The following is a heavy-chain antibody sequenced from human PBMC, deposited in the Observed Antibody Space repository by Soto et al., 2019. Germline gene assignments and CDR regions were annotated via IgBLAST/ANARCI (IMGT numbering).Heavy chain of an antibody. V-gene: IGHV1-58*01. D-gene: IGHD2-8*01. CDR1: GFTFTSSA. CDR3: ARHVKSAGVCYPDY. Sequence: SVKVSCKASGFTFTSSAVQWVRQARGQRLEWIGWIVVGSGNTNYAQKFQERVTITRDMSTSTAYMELSSLRSEDTAVYYCARHVKSAGVCYPDYWGQGTLVTVSS. CDR2: IVVGSGNT. J-gene: IGHJ4*02.